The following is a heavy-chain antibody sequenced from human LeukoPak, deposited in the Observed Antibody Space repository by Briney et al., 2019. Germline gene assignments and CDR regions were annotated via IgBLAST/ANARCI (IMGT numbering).Heavy chain of an antibody. Sequence: GGSLRLSCAASGFTFSSYAMSWVRQAPGKGLEWVSAISGSGGSTYYADSVKGRFTISRDNSKNTLYLQMNSPRAEDTAVYYCAKPGDRGYSGYDSWGQGTLVTVSS. J-gene: IGHJ4*02. D-gene: IGHD5-12*01. CDR1: GFTFSSYA. V-gene: IGHV3-23*01. CDR3: AKPGDRGYSGYDS. CDR2: ISGSGGST.